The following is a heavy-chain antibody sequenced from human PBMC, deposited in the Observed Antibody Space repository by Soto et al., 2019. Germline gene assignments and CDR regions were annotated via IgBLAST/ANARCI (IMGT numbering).Heavy chain of an antibody. CDR2: INANNGNT. CDR3: ARVGGYGLIDY. Sequence: QVQLVQSGAEVKKPRASVKDSCKASGYTFTSYGISWVRQAPGQGLEWMGWINANNGNTNHAQKGQGRATMTTDTSTSTAYMELRSLRSNDTAVYYCARVGGYGLIDYWGQGTLVTVSS. CDR1: GYTFTSYG. V-gene: IGHV1-18*01. D-gene: IGHD5-18*01. J-gene: IGHJ4*02.